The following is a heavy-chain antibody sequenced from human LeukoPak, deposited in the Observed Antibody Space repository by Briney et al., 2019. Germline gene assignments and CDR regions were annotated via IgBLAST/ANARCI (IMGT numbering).Heavy chain of an antibody. Sequence: GGSLSLSCAASGVTVSSNYMSWVRQAPGKGLEWVSDIYSGGSTYYADSVKGRFTISRDNSKNTLYLQMNSLRAEDTAVYYCARHRGITMVRGVTRWFAPWGQGTLVTVSS. D-gene: IGHD3-10*01. CDR1: GVTVSSNY. CDR2: IYSGGST. J-gene: IGHJ5*02. V-gene: IGHV3-66*04. CDR3: ARHRGITMVRGVTRWFAP.